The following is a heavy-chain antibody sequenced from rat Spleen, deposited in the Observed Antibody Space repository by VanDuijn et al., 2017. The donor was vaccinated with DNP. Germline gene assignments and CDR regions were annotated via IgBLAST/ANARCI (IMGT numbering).Heavy chain of an antibody. V-gene: IGHV5-25*01. D-gene: IGHD1-4*01. CDR1: GFTFSNYD. Sequence: EVQLVESGGGLVQPGRSMKLSCAASGFTFSNYDMAWVRQAPTKGLEWVAYITTGGGGTYYRDSVKGRFTISRDNAKSTLYLQMDSLRSEDTATYYCAGRPPPTRGPFDYWGQGIMVTVSS. CDR3: AGRPPPTRGPFDY. J-gene: IGHJ2*01. CDR2: ITTGGGGT.